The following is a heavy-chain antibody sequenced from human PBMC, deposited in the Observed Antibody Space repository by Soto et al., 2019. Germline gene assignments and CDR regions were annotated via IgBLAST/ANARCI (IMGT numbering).Heavy chain of an antibody. CDR1: GGIFSSFT. Sequence: QDQLVQSGAEVKKPGSSVKVSCKASGGIFSSFTINWVRQAPGQGLEWMGGIIPVFGTPNYAQKFQGRVTITADESTSTAYMELSSLRSEDTAVYYCARELDNDTGGYLHDYWCQGTLVTVSS. CDR3: ARELDNDTGGYLHDY. D-gene: IGHD3-22*01. J-gene: IGHJ4*02. CDR2: IIPVFGTP. V-gene: IGHV1-69*12.